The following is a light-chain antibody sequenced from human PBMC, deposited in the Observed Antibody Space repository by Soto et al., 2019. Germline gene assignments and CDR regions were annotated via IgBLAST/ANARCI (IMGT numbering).Light chain of an antibody. CDR1: NSNIGSNA. J-gene: IGLJ2*01. CDR2: GND. V-gene: IGLV1-44*01. Sequence: QSVLTQPPSASGTPGQRVTISCSGSNSNIGSNAVNWYQQLPGTAPKLLIHGNDQRPSGVPERLSGSKSGTSASLAISGLQSEDEADYYCAAWDDRLNAPVFGGGTQLTVL. CDR3: AAWDDRLNAPV.